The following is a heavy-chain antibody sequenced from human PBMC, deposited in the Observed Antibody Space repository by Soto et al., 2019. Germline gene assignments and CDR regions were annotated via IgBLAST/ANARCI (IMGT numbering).Heavy chain of an antibody. V-gene: IGHV4-34*01. CDR3: ARTYSSSWSPFEY. J-gene: IGHJ4*02. CDR1: GGSFSGYY. CDR2: INHSGST. Sequence: QVQLQQWGAGLLKPSETLSLTCAVYGGSFSGYYWSWIRQPPGKGLEWIGEINHSGSTNYNPALKSRGTISVGTSKAQFSLKLSSVTAADTAVYYCARTYSSSWSPFEYWGQGTLVTVSS. D-gene: IGHD6-13*01.